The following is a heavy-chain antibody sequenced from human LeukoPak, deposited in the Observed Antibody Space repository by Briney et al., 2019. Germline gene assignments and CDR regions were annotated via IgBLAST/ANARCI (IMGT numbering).Heavy chain of an antibody. D-gene: IGHD3-10*01. J-gene: IGHJ6*02. CDR3: AREVEYYYGSGSHYYYYGMDV. V-gene: IGHV1-18*01. CDR1: GYTFTSYG. CDR2: ISAYNGNT. Sequence: ASVKVSCKASGYTFTSYGISWVRQAPGQGLEWMGWISAYNGNTNYAQKLQGRVIMTTDTSTSTAYMELRSLRSDDTAVYYCAREVEYYYGSGSHYYYYGMDVWGQGTTVTVSS.